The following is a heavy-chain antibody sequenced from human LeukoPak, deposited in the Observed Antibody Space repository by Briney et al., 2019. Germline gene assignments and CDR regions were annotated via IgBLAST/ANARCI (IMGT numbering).Heavy chain of an antibody. Sequence: PGGSLRLSCAASGFTFDDYTMNWVRQAPGKGLEWVSSISSSSSYIYYADSVKGRFTISRDNAKKSVYLQMNSLRAEDTAVYYCARAYSERYGLGYYYMDVWGKGTTVTISS. D-gene: IGHD1-26*01. CDR1: GFTFDDYT. CDR3: ARAYSERYGLGYYYMDV. J-gene: IGHJ6*03. V-gene: IGHV3-21*01. CDR2: ISSSSSYI.